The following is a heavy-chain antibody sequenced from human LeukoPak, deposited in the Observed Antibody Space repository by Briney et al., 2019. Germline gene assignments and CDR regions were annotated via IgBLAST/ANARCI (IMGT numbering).Heavy chain of an antibody. J-gene: IGHJ5*02. CDR1: GGTFSSYA. D-gene: IGHD3-3*01. V-gene: IGHV1-69*05. CDR3: ARNAIFGVVGYNWFDP. Sequence: SVKVSCKASGGTFSSYAISWVRQAPGQGLEWMGGIIPIFGTANYAQKFQGRVTITTDESTSTAYMELSSLRSEDTAVYYCARNAIFGVVGYNWFDPWGQGTLVTVSS. CDR2: IIPIFGTA.